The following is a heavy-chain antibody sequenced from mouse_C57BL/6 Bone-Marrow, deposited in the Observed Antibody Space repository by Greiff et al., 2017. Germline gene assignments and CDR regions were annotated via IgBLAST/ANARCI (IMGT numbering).Heavy chain of an antibody. CDR2: INPNSGST. CDR3: AREDTTAVCYFDV. CDR1: GYTFTSYW. Sequence: VQLQQPGAELVKPGASVKLSCKASGYTFTSYWMHWVKQRPGQGLEWIGMINPNSGSTNYNEKFKSKATLTVDKSSSTAYMQLSSLTSEDSAVYYCAREDTTAVCYFDVWGTGTTVTVSS. V-gene: IGHV1-64*01. D-gene: IGHD1-2*01. J-gene: IGHJ1*03.